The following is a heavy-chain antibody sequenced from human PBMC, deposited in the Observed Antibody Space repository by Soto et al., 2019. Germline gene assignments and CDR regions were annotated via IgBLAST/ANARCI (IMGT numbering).Heavy chain of an antibody. J-gene: IGHJ4*02. V-gene: IGHV1-46*01. Sequence: ASVKVSCKASGYTFTSYYMHWVRQAPGQGLEWMGMIRPSGGSTNYAQKLQGRVTMTRDTSTSTAYMELSSLRSDDTAVYYCARGNQGYYYDSSGYYHFDYWGQGTLVTVSS. CDR3: ARGNQGYYYDSSGYYHFDY. CDR2: IRPSGGST. D-gene: IGHD3-22*01. CDR1: GYTFTSYY.